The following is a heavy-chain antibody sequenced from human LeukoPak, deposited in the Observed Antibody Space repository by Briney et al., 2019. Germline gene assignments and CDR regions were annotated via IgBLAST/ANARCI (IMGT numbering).Heavy chain of an antibody. CDR1: GFTFSRYT. CDR2: ISYDGNNK. D-gene: IGHD3-10*01. V-gene: IGHV3-30*04. CDR3: SRKGGTMVHYRHFDQ. J-gene: IGHJ4*02. Sequence: GGSLRLSCVASGFTFSRYTMHWVRQAPGKWLEWVAVISYDGNNKYYADSAQGPFTISRDNSKNTIHLQMNSLRGEDTAMYDCSRKGGTMVHYRHFDQWGQGTLVTVSS.